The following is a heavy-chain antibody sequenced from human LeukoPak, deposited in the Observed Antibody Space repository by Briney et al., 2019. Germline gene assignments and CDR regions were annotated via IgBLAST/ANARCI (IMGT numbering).Heavy chain of an antibody. D-gene: IGHD3-22*01. CDR3: ARDEYYYDSSDYYY. J-gene: IGHJ4*02. Sequence: GGSLRLSCAASGFTFSSYAMSWVRQAPGKGLEWVSAISGSGGSTYYAGSVKGRFTISRDNSKNTLYLQMNSLRAEDTAVYYCARDEYYYDSSDYYYWGQGTLVTVSS. CDR1: GFTFSSYA. V-gene: IGHV3-23*01. CDR2: ISGSGGST.